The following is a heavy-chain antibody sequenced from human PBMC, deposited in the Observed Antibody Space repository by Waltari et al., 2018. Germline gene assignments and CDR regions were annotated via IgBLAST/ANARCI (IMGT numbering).Heavy chain of an antibody. CDR2: IYHSGST. J-gene: IGHJ4*02. D-gene: IGHD6-19*01. Sequence: QVQLQESGPGLVKPSETLSLTCAVSGYSISSGDYWGWIRQPPGKGLEWIGSIYHSGSTYYNPSLKSRVTISVDTSKNQFSLKLSSVTAADTAVYYCARHDSSGWYFDYWGQGTLVTVSS. CDR3: ARHDSSGWYFDY. CDR1: GYSISSGDY. V-gene: IGHV4-38-2*01.